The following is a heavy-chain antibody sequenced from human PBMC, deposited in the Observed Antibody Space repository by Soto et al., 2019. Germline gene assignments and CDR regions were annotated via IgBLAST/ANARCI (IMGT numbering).Heavy chain of an antibody. D-gene: IGHD3-10*01. V-gene: IGHV4-4*02. CDR2: IYHSGNT. J-gene: IGHJ4*02. Sequence: GXGLVKPSGTLSLTCAVSGGXISSSNWWSWXRQPPGKGLEWIGEIYHSGNTNYNPSLKSRVTMAVDKSRNQFSLKLSSVTAADTAVYYCARRWGEGRVDYWGQGTLVTVSS. CDR3: ARRWGEGRVDY. CDR1: GGXISSSNW.